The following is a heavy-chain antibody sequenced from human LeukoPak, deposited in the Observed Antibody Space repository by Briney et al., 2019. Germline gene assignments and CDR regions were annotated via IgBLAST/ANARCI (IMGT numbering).Heavy chain of an antibody. CDR2: ISSSSSTI. CDR1: GFTFSSYS. CDR3: ARESHVERDDF. V-gene: IGHV3-48*01. J-gene: IGHJ4*02. Sequence: PGGSLRLSCAASGFTFSSYSMNWVRQAPGKGLEWVSYISSSSSTIYYADSVKGRFTISRDNAKNSLYLQMNSLRAEDTAVYYCARESHVERDDFWGQGTLITVSS. D-gene: IGHD1-1*01.